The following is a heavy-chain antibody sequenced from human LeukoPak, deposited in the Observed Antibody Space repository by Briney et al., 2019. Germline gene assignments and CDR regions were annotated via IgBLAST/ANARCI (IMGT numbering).Heavy chain of an antibody. CDR2: ISGSGGST. CDR3: AKYGSGWYGIDY. Sequence: PGGSLRLSCAASGFTFSSYAMSWVRQAPGKELEWVSAISGSGGSTYYADSVKGRFTISRDNSKNTLYLQMNSLRAEDTAVYYCAKYGSGWYGIDYWGQGTLVTVSS. J-gene: IGHJ4*02. V-gene: IGHV3-23*01. CDR1: GFTFSSYA. D-gene: IGHD6-19*01.